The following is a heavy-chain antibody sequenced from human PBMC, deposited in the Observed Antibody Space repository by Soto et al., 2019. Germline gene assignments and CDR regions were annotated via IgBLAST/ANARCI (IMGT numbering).Heavy chain of an antibody. J-gene: IGHJ5*02. V-gene: IGHV3-7*03. D-gene: IGHD6-19*01. CDR1: GFTVSSYW. Sequence: EVQRVESGGGLVQPGGALRLSCASSGFTVSSYWMSWVRQAPGKGLEWVANIKQDGSEKYYVDSVKGRFTISRDNAKNSLYIQMNSLRAEDTDVYYCARAKVAGTTPWFEPWGQGTMVTVSS. CDR3: ARAKVAGTTPWFEP. CDR2: IKQDGSEK.